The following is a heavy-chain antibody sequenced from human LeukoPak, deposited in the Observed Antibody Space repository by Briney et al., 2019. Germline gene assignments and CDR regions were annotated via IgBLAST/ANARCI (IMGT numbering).Heavy chain of an antibody. V-gene: IGHV3-48*01. J-gene: IGHJ3*02. CDR2: ISSSSSII. D-gene: IGHD3-10*01. Sequence: GGSLRLSCAASGFTFSSYSMNWVRQAPGKGLEWVSYISSSSSIIYYADSVKGRFTISRDNAKNSLYLQMNSLRAEDTAVYYCARDHGSGSYYAFDIWGQGTMVTVSS. CDR3: ARDHGSGSYYAFDI. CDR1: GFTFSSYS.